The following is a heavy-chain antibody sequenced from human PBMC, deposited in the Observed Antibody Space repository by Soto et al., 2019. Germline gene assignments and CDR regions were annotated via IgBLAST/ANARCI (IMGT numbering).Heavy chain of an antibody. CDR1: GFTFSSYA. Sequence: GWSLRLSCAASGFTFSSYAMSLVRQAPGKGLEWVSAISGSGGSTYYADSVKGRFTISRDNSKKTLYLQMNSLRAEDTAVYYCAKLRDCGGDCYHECWGKGTLVTVSS. J-gene: IGHJ4*02. V-gene: IGHV3-23*01. D-gene: IGHD2-21*02. CDR3: AKLRDCGGDCYHEC. CDR2: ISGSGGST.